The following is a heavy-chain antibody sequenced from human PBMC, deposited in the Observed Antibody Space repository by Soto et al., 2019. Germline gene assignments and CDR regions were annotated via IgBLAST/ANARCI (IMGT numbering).Heavy chain of an antibody. D-gene: IGHD6-19*01. V-gene: IGHV4-59*01. CDR3: ARDRGASGYRSGSYEY. Sequence: SETLSLTCTVSGGSISSYYWSWIRQPPGKGLEWIGYIYYSGSTNYNPSLKSRVTISVDTSKNQFSLKLSSVTAADTAVYYCARDRGASGYRSGSYEYWGQGTLVTVSS. CDR2: IYYSGST. CDR1: GGSISSYY. J-gene: IGHJ4*02.